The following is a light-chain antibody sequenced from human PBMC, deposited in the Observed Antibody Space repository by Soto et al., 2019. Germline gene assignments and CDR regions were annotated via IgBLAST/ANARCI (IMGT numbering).Light chain of an antibody. CDR1: KRVNSRY. V-gene: IGKV3-20*01. CDR2: GAR. CDR3: QPYGSSPWT. Sequence: EVVMTHSPGTLSVSPGERATLSFRASKRVNSRYPAWHQQKAGQFPRMPIYGARSRATGISDRFSGSGSGTDFTLTIRRLEPEDFAVYYCQPYGSSPWTFGQGTLVDI. J-gene: IGKJ1*01.